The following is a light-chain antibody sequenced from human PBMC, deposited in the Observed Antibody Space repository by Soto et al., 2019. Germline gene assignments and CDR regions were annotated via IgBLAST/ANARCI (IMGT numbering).Light chain of an antibody. J-gene: IGLJ2*01. CDR2: EVN. CDR3: SSYVRSTSFA. CDR1: SRDFGSYNF. Sequence: QSVLTQPPSASGSPGQSVTISCTGTSRDFGSYNFVSWYQQHPGKAPRLMIYEVNKRPSGVPDRISGSKSGNTASLTVSGLQAEDEADYYCSSYVRSTSFAFGGGTKLTVL. V-gene: IGLV2-8*01.